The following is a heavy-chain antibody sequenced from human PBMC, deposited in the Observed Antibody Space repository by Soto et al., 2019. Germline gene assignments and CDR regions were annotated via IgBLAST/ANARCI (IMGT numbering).Heavy chain of an antibody. CDR2: IYYSGST. CDR3: ASTTVAADTFDY. CDR1: GGSISSGGYY. Sequence: SETLSLTCTVSGGSISSGGYYWSWIRQHPGKGLEWIGYIYYSGSTYYNPSLKSRVTKSVDTSKNQFSLKLSSVIAADTAVYYCASTTVAADTFDYWGQGTLVTVSS. V-gene: IGHV4-31*03. J-gene: IGHJ4*02. D-gene: IGHD6-19*01.